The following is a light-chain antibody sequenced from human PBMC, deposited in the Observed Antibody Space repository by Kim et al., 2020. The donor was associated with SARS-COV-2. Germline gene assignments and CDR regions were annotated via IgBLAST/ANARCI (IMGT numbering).Light chain of an antibody. Sequence: AIRMTQSPSSLSASTGDRVTITCRASQGISSYLAWYQQKPGKAPKLLIYAASTLQSGVPSRFSGSGFGTDFTLTISCLQSEDFATYYCQRYYSYPRTFGQGTKVDIK. J-gene: IGKJ1*01. CDR1: QGISSY. CDR2: AAS. V-gene: IGKV1-8*01. CDR3: QRYYSYPRT.